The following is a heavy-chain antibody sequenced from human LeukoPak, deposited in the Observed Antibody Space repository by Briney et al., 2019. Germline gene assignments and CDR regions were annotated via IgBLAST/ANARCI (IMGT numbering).Heavy chain of an antibody. V-gene: IGHV3-23*01. Sequence: PGGSLRLSCAASGFPFRNYAMTWVRQAPGKGLEWVSSIGGADSNTYYAVSVKGGFTISRDNSHNTLYLQMNSLRAEDMAIYYCAKVHGVALWGQGTLVTVSS. D-gene: IGHD3-16*01. CDR1: GFPFRNYA. CDR3: AKVHGVAL. J-gene: IGHJ5*02. CDR2: IGGADSNT.